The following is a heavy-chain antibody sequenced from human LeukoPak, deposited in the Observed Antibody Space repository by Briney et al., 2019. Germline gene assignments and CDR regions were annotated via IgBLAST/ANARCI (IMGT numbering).Heavy chain of an antibody. CDR2: IYTRGST. D-gene: IGHD1-26*01. CDR1: GDSIKSYY. CDR3: ASPPWELQFDH. V-gene: IGHV4-4*07. J-gene: IGHJ4*02. Sequence: SETLSLTCSVSGDSIKSYYWSWIRQPAGKRLEWIGRIYTRGSTNYNPSLKSRVTLSVDTSKNQSSLKLSSVTAADTAVYYCASPPWELQFDHWGQGTLVTVSS.